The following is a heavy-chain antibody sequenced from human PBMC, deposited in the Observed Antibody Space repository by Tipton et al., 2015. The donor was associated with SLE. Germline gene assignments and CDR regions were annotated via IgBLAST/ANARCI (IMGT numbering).Heavy chain of an antibody. CDR3: ATWYSGRYD. CDR1: GGSFSGYY. CDR2: INQSGIT. V-gene: IGHV4-34*01. Sequence: TLSLTCAVSGGSFSGYYWSWIRQPPGKGLEWIGEINQSGITYYNPSLKSRVTISVDTSKNHFSLKLSSVTAADTAVYYCATWYSGRYDWGQGTLVTVSS. J-gene: IGHJ4*02. D-gene: IGHD1-26*01.